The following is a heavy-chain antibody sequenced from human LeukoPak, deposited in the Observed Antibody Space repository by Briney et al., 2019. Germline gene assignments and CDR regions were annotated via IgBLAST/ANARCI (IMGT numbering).Heavy chain of an antibody. Sequence: GGSLRLSCAASRFTFSDYYMTWIRQAPGKGLEWVSYISNTGSTMYYADSVKGRFTISRDNAKNSLYLQMNSLRAEDTAVYYCARVYRSGGSIDYWGQGTLVTLSS. J-gene: IGHJ4*02. CDR3: ARVYRSGGSIDY. CDR2: ISNTGSTM. CDR1: RFTFSDYY. V-gene: IGHV3-11*04. D-gene: IGHD2-15*01.